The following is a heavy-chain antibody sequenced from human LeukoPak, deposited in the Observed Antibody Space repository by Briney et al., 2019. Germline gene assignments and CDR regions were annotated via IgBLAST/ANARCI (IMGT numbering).Heavy chain of an antibody. Sequence: SETLSLTCTVSGGSVSSGSYYWSWLRQPPGKGLEWIGYIYYSGSTNYNPSLKSRVIISVDTSKNQFSLKLSSVTAADTAVYYCARIVGAHDAFDIWGQGTMVTVSS. V-gene: IGHV4-61*01. J-gene: IGHJ3*02. D-gene: IGHD1-26*01. CDR3: ARIVGAHDAFDI. CDR2: IYYSGST. CDR1: GGSVSSGSYY.